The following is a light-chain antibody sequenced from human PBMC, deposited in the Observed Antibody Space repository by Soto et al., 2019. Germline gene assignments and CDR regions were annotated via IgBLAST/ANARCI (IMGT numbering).Light chain of an antibody. CDR1: QSISSW. Sequence: DIQMTQSPSTLSASVGDRVTITGRASQSISSWLAWYQLKPGKAPKLLIYMASSLESAVPSRFSGSGSGTEFTLTISSLQPDDSATYYCQQYDTYKMFGQGTKVEIK. CDR3: QQYDTYKM. J-gene: IGKJ1*01. CDR2: MAS. V-gene: IGKV1-5*03.